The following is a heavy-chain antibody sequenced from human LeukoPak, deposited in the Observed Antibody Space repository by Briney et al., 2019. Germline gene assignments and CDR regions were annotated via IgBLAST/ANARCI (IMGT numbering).Heavy chain of an antibody. J-gene: IGHJ4*02. V-gene: IGHV3-7*04. CDR2: IKPDGSEK. Sequence: GGSLRLSCAASGFTFSGYWMSWVRQAPGKGLEWVANIKPDGSEKYYVDSVKGRFTISRDNAKNSLYLQINGLRAEDTAVYYCARDRIQLWSHDYWGQGTLVTVSS. D-gene: IGHD5-18*01. CDR1: GFTFSGYW. CDR3: ARDRIQLWSHDY.